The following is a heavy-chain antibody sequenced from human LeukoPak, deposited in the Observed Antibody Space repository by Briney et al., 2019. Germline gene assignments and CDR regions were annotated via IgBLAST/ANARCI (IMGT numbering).Heavy chain of an antibody. D-gene: IGHD3-10*01. CDR3: ARDDWLRYCGSGSYYDD. CDR2: INSDGTNT. Sequence: GGSLRLSCAASGFTFSTYWMHWVRQAPGKGLVWVSRINSDGTNTGYADSVKGRFTISRDNAKNTVYLQMNSMRAEDTVVYYCARDDWLRYCGSGSYYDDWGQGTLVTVSS. J-gene: IGHJ4*02. CDR1: GFTFSTYW. V-gene: IGHV3-74*01.